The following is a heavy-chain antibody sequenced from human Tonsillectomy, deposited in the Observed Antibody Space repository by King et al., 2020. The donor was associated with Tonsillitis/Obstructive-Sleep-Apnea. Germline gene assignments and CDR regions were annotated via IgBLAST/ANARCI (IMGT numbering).Heavy chain of an antibody. V-gene: IGHV4-34*01. J-gene: IGHJ6*03. Sequence: VQLQQWGAGLLKPSETLSLTCAVYGGSFSGYYWSWIRQPPGKGLEWIGEINHSGSTNYNPSLKSRVTISVDTSKNQFSLKLSSVTAADTAVYYCARGGIRATVTTRKGKNYYYYMDVWGKGTTVTVSS. CDR3: ARGGIRATVTTRKGKNYYYYMDV. D-gene: IGHD4-17*01. CDR1: GGSFSGYY. CDR2: INHSGST.